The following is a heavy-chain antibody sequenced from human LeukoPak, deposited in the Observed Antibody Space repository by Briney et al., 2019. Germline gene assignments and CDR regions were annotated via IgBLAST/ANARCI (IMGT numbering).Heavy chain of an antibody. CDR1: GGSFSGYY. CDR3: ARAYGSGSPTDY. D-gene: IGHD3-10*01. Sequence: PSETLSLTCAVYGGSFSGYYWSWIRQPPGKGLEWIGEINHSGSTNYNPSLKSRVTISVDTSKNQFSLKLSSVTAADTAVYYCARAYGSGSPTDYWGQGTLVTVSS. V-gene: IGHV4-34*01. CDR2: INHSGST. J-gene: IGHJ4*02.